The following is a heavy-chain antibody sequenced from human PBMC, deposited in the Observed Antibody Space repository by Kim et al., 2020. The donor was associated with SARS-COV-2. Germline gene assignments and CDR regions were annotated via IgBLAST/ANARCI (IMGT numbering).Heavy chain of an antibody. J-gene: IGHJ6*03. CDR1: GFTFSSYA. V-gene: IGHV3-30*04. D-gene: IGHD3-22*01. CDR3: ARPYYYDSSGYYYPHYY. CDR2: ISYDGSNK. Sequence: GGSLRLSCAASGFTFSSYAMHWVRQAPGKGLEWVAVISYDGSNKYYADSVKGRFTISRDNSKNTLYLQMNSLRAEDTAVYYCARPYYYDSSGYYYPHYY.